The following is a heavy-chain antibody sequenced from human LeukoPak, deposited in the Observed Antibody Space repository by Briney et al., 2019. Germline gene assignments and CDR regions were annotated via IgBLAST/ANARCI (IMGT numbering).Heavy chain of an antibody. CDR3: AREGMTTVATIAAFDV. J-gene: IGHJ3*01. CDR2: INPSGGGT. D-gene: IGHD4-17*01. V-gene: IGHV1-46*04. CDR1: GYAFTNYY. Sequence: ASVKVSCKASGYAFTNYYLHWVRQAPGQGLEWMGIINPSGGGTSYAQKLQGRVTMIRDTSTSTVYMELTSLRSEDTAVYYCAREGMTTVATIAAFDVWGPGTLVIVSS.